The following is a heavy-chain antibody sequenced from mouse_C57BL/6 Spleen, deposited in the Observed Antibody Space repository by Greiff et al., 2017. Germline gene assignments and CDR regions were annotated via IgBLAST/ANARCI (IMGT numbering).Heavy chain of an antibody. CDR1: GYTFTSYW. CDR2: IHPNSGST. D-gene: IGHD1-1*01. CDR3: ARDEDGNGSSFDY. J-gene: IGHJ2*01. Sequence: QVQLQQPGAELVKPGASVKLSCKASGYTFTSYWMHWVKQRPGQGLEWIGMIHPNSGSTNYNEKFKSKATLTVDKSSSTAYLQLSSLTSEDSAVYYCARDEDGNGSSFDYWGQGTTLTVSS. V-gene: IGHV1-64*01.